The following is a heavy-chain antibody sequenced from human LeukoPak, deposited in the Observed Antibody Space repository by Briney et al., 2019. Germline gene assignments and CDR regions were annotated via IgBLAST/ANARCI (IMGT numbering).Heavy chain of an antibody. CDR3: TTKVIRGNSGDDYDD. CDR2: ISSDGNDK. Sequence: GGSLRLSCAASGVTFSSYGMHWVRQAPGKGLEWVALISSDGNDKLYGDSVKGRFTISKDDSKSTLYLQMNSLRAEDTAVYYCTTKVIRGNSGDDYDDWGQGTLVTVSS. V-gene: IGHV3-30*03. CDR1: GVTFSSYG. J-gene: IGHJ4*02. D-gene: IGHD5-12*01.